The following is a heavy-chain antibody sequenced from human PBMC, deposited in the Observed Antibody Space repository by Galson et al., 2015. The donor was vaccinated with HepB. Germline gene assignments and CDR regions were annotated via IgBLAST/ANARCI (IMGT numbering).Heavy chain of an antibody. D-gene: IGHD2-2*01. CDR1: GFGFSSSW. J-gene: IGHJ5*02. V-gene: IGHV3-74*01. Sequence: SLRLSCAASGFGFSSSWMQWVRRAPGKGLVWVSRINTDGSATSYADSVKGRFTISRDNAKNTLYLQMNSLRVEETAVYYCARDQRVYAPSWGQGILVTVSS. CDR3: ARDQRVYAPS. CDR2: INTDGSAT.